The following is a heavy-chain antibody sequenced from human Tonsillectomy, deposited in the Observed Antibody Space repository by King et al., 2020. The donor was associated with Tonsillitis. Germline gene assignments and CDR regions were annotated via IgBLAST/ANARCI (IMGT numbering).Heavy chain of an antibody. V-gene: IGHV3-30*18. Sequence: VQLVQSGGGVVQSGRSLRLSCAASGFTFNSYGMHWVRQAPGKGLEWVAVISYDGSNKYYADSVKGRFTISRDNSKNTLYLQMNSLRTEDTAVYYCAKEKVGYCSGGSCYWDAFDIWGQGTMVTVSS. CDR1: GFTFNSYG. CDR2: ISYDGSNK. D-gene: IGHD2-15*01. J-gene: IGHJ3*02. CDR3: AKEKVGYCSGGSCYWDAFDI.